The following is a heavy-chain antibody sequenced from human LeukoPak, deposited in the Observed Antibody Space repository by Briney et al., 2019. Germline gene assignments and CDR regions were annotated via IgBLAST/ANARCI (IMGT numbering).Heavy chain of an antibody. Sequence: GSLRLSCAASGFTFSHYYMSWVRQAPGKGLEWIGSVYYSGSTYYNPSLKSRVTMSVDTSKNEFSLNLNSVTAADTAMYYCARKSGSWFGESALDPWGQGTLVTVSS. CDR2: VYYSGST. CDR3: ARKSGSWFGESALDP. D-gene: IGHD3-10*01. CDR1: GFTFSHYY. V-gene: IGHV4-39*07. J-gene: IGHJ5*02.